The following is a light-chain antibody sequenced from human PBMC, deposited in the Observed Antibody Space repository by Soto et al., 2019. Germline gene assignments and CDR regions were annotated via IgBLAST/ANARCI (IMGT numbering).Light chain of an antibody. Sequence: QSVLTQPPSVSGAPGQRVTISCTGSSSNIGAGYDVHWYQHLPGTAPKLLIYGNSNRPSGVPDRFSGSKSGTSASLAITGLQAEDEADYYRQSYVSSLTSYVLGTGTKLTVL. V-gene: IGLV1-40*01. CDR1: SSNIGAGYD. J-gene: IGLJ1*01. CDR3: QSYVSSLTSYV. CDR2: GNS.